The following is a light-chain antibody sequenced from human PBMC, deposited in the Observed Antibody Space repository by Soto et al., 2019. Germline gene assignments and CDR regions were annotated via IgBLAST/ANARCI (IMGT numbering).Light chain of an antibody. CDR2: EIS. Sequence: QSALTQPPSASGSPGQSVTISCAGTSSDVGGYNYVSWYQQHPGKAPKLMTYEISKRPSGVPDRFSGSKSGNTASLTVSGLQAEDEADYYCSSYAASNNFGVFGSGTKVTVL. CDR3: SSYAASNNFGV. J-gene: IGLJ1*01. V-gene: IGLV2-8*01. CDR1: SSDVGGYNY.